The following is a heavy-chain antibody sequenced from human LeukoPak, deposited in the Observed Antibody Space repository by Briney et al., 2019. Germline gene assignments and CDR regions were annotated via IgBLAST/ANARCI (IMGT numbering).Heavy chain of an antibody. J-gene: IGHJ4*02. D-gene: IGHD2-8*02. CDR2: FDPEDGET. V-gene: IGHV1-24*01. Sequence: ASVKVSCKVSGYTLTELSMHWVRQAPGKGLEWMGGFDPEDGETIYAQKFQGRVTMTEDTSTDTAYMELSRLTSDDTAVYYCAREGRQGTGGWYYFDYWGQGTLVTVSS. CDR3: AREGRQGTGGWYYFDY. CDR1: GYTLTELS.